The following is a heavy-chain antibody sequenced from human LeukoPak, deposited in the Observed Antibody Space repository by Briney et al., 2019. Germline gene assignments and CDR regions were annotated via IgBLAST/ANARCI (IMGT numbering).Heavy chain of an antibody. CDR2: IYYSGST. V-gene: IGHV4-39*07. Sequence: SETLSLTCTVSGGSISSSSYYWGWIRQPPGKGLEWIGSIYYSGSTYYNPSLKSRVTISVDTSKNQFSLKLSSVTAADTAVYYCARDRPCYYDSRSFDYWGQGTLVTVSS. CDR1: GGSISSSSYY. CDR3: ARDRPCYYDSRSFDY. J-gene: IGHJ4*02. D-gene: IGHD3-22*01.